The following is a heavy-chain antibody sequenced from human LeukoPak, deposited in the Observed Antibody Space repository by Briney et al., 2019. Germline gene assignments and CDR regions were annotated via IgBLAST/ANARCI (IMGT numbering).Heavy chain of an antibody. J-gene: IGHJ4*02. CDR3: ARDGIVGATVFDY. CDR2: ISSSSSTM. CDR1: GFTFSSYS. V-gene: IGHV3-48*04. Sequence: GGSLRLSCAASGFTFSSYSMNWVRQAPGQGLEWVSYISSSSSTMYYADSVKGRFTISRDNAKNSLYLQMNSLRAEDTAVYYCARDGIVGATVFDYWGQGTLVTVSS. D-gene: IGHD1-26*01.